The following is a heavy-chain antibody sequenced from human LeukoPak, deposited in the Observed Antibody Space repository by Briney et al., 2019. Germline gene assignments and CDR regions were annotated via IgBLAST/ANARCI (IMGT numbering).Heavy chain of an antibody. D-gene: IGHD3-22*01. V-gene: IGHV3-30-3*01. CDR2: ISYDGSNK. J-gene: IGHJ4*02. Sequence: GESLRLSCAASGFTFSSYAMHWVRQAPGNGLEWVAVISYDGSNKYYADSVKGRFTISRDNSKNTLYLQMNSLRAEDTAVYYCARDLFDSSADYWGQGTLVTVSS. CDR1: GFTFSSYA. CDR3: ARDLFDSSADY.